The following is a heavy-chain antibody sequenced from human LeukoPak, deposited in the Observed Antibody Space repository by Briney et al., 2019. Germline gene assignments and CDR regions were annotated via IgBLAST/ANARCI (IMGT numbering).Heavy chain of an antibody. CDR2: INPNSGGT. V-gene: IGHV1-2*02. CDR3: ARDGLGTDAFDI. CDR1: GYTFNGHY. J-gene: IGHJ3*02. D-gene: IGHD1-1*01. Sequence: ASVKVSCKASGYTFNGHYMHWVRQAPGQGLEWMGWINPNSGGTKYAQKFQGRVTMTRDTSISTAYMELSRLRSDDTAVYYCARDGLGTDAFDIWGQGTMVTVSS.